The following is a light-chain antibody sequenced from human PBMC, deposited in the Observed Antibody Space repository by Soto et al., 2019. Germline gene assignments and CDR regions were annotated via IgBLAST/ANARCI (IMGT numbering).Light chain of an antibody. CDR3: QYGNSPLFT. Sequence: EIVLTQSPGTLSLSQGERATLSCGASQIISSSNLAWYQQTPGQAPRLLIYGASSRATGIPDRFSGSGSGTDFTLTISRLEPEDFAVYYCQYGNSPLFTFGPGTTVD. J-gene: IGKJ3*01. CDR1: QIISSSN. CDR2: GAS. V-gene: IGKV3-20*01.